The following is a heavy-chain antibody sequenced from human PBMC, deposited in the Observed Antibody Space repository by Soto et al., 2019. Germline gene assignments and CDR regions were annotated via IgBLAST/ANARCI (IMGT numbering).Heavy chain of an antibody. CDR3: AKGGSGSYSNAFDI. D-gene: IGHD3-10*01. CDR1: GGSFSGYY. CDR2: INHSGST. J-gene: IGHJ3*02. Sequence: LETLSLTCAVYGGSFSGYYWSWIRQPPGKGLEWIGEINHSGSTYYNPSLKSRVTISVDTSKNQFSLKLSSVTAADTAVYYCAKGGSGSYSNAFDIWGQGTXVTVSS. V-gene: IGHV4-34*01.